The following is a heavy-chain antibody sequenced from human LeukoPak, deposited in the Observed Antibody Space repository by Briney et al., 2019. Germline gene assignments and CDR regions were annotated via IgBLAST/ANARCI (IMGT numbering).Heavy chain of an antibody. CDR2: INTDGTNT. V-gene: IGHV3-74*01. CDR1: GFTFSSYW. Sequence: PGRSLRLSCAASGFTFSSYWMHWVRHAPGKGLVWVSRINTDGTNTVYADSVKGRFTISRDNAENKLYLEMNSLRGEDTAVYYCASGNYVGNSLIYWGQGTPVTVSS. CDR3: ASGNYVGNSLIY. D-gene: IGHD4-23*01. J-gene: IGHJ4*02.